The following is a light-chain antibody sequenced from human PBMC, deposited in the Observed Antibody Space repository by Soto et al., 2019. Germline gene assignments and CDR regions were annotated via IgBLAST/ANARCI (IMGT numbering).Light chain of an antibody. J-gene: IGKJ2*01. V-gene: IGKV1-8*01. Sequence: AIRMTQSPSSFSASTGDRVTITCRASQGISSYLAWYQQKPGKAPKLLIYAASTLQSGVPSRFSGCGSGTDFTLTISCLQSEDVSTYYCQLYYSYPHTFGQGTKLEI. CDR1: QGISSY. CDR3: QLYYSYPHT. CDR2: AAS.